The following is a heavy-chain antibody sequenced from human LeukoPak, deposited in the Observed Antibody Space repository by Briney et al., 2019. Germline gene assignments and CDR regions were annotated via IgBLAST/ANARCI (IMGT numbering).Heavy chain of an antibody. CDR2: IYYSGST. CDR1: GGSISSGDYY. J-gene: IGHJ3*02. D-gene: IGHD4-17*01. Sequence: SETLSLTCTVSGGSISSGDYYWSWIRQPPGKGLEWIGYIYYSGSTYYNPSLKSRVTISVDTSKNQFSLKLSSVTAADTAVYYCARARETTVTTGAFDIWGQGTMVTASS. V-gene: IGHV4-30-4*01. CDR3: ARARETTVTTGAFDI.